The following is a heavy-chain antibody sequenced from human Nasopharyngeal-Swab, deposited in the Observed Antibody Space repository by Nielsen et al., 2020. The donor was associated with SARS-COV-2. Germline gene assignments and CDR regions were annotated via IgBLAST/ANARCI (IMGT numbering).Heavy chain of an antibody. V-gene: IGHV3-30*18. CDR1: VFTFSSYG. D-gene: IGHD2-21*02. J-gene: IGHJ6*02. Sequence: GGSLRLSCAASVFTFSSYGIHWVRQAPGKGLEWMAVISYDGSNKYYADSVKGRFTISRDNSKNTLYLQMNSLRAEDTAVYYCAKDGPGDHHVHYYYGMDVWAQGTTVTFS. CDR2: ISYDGSNK. CDR3: AKDGPGDHHVHYYYGMDV.